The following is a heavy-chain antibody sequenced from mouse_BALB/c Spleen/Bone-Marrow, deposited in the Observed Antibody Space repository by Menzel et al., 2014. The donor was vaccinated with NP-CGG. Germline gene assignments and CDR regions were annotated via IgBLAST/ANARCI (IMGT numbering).Heavy chain of an antibody. V-gene: IGHV1S56*01. J-gene: IGHJ4*01. D-gene: IGHD3-3*01. CDR2: IYPGDGST. CDR3: ARGGIGRSLDY. CDR1: GYSFTDYD. Sequence: QVQLQQSGPELVKPGTLVKISCKASGYSFTDYDINWVKQRPGQGLEWIGWIYPGDGSTKYNKKFKGKATLTADRSSSTAYMALSRLTSERSAGYFCARGGIGRSLDYWGQGTSVTVSS.